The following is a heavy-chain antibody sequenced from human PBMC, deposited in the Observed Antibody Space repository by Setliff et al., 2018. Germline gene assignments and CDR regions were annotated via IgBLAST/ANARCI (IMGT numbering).Heavy chain of an antibody. Sequence: GASVKVSCKASGYTFTSYGFSWVRQAPGQGLEWMGWISVYNGKTKYAHKFQGRVTMTTDTSTRTAYMEVTSLRSDDTAVYYCAKVLGYSSGQLGETKKSIFDYWGQGTLVTVSS. CDR1: GYTFTSYG. J-gene: IGHJ4*02. CDR3: AKVLGYSSGQLGETKKSIFDY. CDR2: ISVYNGKT. V-gene: IGHV1-18*01. D-gene: IGHD6-19*01.